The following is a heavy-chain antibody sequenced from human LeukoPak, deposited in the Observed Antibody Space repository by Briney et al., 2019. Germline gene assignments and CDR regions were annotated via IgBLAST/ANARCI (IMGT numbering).Heavy chain of an antibody. V-gene: IGHV3-48*03. J-gene: IGHJ4*02. Sequence: GGSLRLSCAASGFTFSSYEMNWVRQAPGKVLEWVSYIISSGSTIYYADSVKGRFTISRHNAKNSLYLQMNSLRAEDTAVYYCARAGVIDSFAYWGQGTLVTVSS. CDR2: IISSGSTI. CDR1: GFTFSSYE. D-gene: IGHD3-22*01. CDR3: ARAGVIDSFAY.